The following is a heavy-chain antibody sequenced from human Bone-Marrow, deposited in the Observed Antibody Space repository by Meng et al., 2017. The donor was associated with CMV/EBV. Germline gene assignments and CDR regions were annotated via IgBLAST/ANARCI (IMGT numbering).Heavy chain of an antibody. CDR1: GYTFTGYY. D-gene: IGHD3-3*01. CDR3: ARGLTPFRFLEWSHKNNWFDP. V-gene: IGHV1-2*02. Sequence: ASVKVSCKASGYTFTGYYMHWVRQAPGQGLEWMGWINPNSGGTNYAQKFQGRVTMTRDTSISTAYMELSRLRSDDTAVYYCARGLTPFRFLEWSHKNNWFDPWGQGTLVTVSS. CDR2: INPNSGGT. J-gene: IGHJ5*02.